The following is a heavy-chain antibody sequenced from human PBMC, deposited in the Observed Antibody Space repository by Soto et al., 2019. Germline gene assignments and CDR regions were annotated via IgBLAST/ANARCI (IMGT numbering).Heavy chain of an antibody. CDR3: ARRGRALADDWFDP. CDR2: IYPGDSDT. V-gene: IGHV5-51*01. J-gene: IGHJ5*02. CDR1: GYSFTSYW. D-gene: IGHD1-1*01. Sequence: GESLKISCNGSGYSFTSYWIDWIGQMPGKGLEWMGIIYPGDSDTRYSPSFQGQVTISADKSISPAYLQWSSLKASDTAIYYCARRGRALADDWFDPWGQGTLVTVSS.